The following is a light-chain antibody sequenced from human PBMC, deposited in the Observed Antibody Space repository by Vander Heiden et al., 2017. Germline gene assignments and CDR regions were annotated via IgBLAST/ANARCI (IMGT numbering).Light chain of an antibody. CDR2: GTN. Sequence: SSELTQDPDVSVALGQTVMITCQGDSLRRSYSSWYQQRPGQAPVVLIYGTNNRPSGTPDRFSLSSSGNTASLTISGAQAEDEADYYCSSRDTSDDPRLFGPGTKVTVL. CDR1: SLRRSY. J-gene: IGLJ1*01. CDR3: SSRDTSDDPRL. V-gene: IGLV3-19*01.